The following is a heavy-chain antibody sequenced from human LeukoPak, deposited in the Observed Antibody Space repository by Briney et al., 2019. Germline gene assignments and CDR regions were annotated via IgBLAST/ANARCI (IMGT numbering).Heavy chain of an antibody. V-gene: IGHV4-30-2*01. D-gene: IGHD4-17*01. CDR1: GGSISSGGYS. Sequence: SETLSLTCAVSGGSISSGGYSWSWIRQPPGKGLEWIGYIYHSGSTYYNPSLKSRVTISVDRSKNQFSLKLSPVTAADTAVYYCARANPHYGDLDGDRFDYWGQGTLVTVSS. CDR3: ARANPHYGDLDGDRFDY. CDR2: IYHSGST. J-gene: IGHJ4*02.